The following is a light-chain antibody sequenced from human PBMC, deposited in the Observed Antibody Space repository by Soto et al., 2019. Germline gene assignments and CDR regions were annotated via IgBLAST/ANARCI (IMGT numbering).Light chain of an antibody. CDR3: QKYDRVPGT. Sequence: DIQMTQSPSSLSASVGDRVTITCRASQGISYSLAWYQQKPGRVPKILIYAASTLQSGDPSRFSGSGSVTYFTLTITRLQPEDVATSYCQKYDRVPGTFGQGTKVEIK. CDR1: QGISYS. CDR2: AAS. J-gene: IGKJ1*01. V-gene: IGKV1-27*01.